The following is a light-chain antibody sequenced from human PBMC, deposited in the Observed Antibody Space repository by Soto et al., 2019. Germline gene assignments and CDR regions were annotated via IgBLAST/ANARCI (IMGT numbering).Light chain of an antibody. CDR1: QSVSSTY. Sequence: ESVLTQSPGTLSLSPGERATLSCRASQSVSSTYLAWYQQKPGQAPRLLIYGASNRATGIPVRFSGSGSGTDFTLTISRLEPEDFAVYYCQQFANSLYTFGQGTKLEI. CDR3: QQFANSLYT. CDR2: GAS. J-gene: IGKJ2*01. V-gene: IGKV3-20*01.